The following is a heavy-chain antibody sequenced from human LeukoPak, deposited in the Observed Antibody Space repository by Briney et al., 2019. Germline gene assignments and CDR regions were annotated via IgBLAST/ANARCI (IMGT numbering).Heavy chain of an antibody. CDR1: GFTFSSYA. J-gene: IGHJ4*02. D-gene: IGHD5-12*01. CDR3: AREGDSGYDHEAVYFDY. V-gene: IGHV3-30-3*01. CDR2: ISYDGSNK. Sequence: GGSLRLSCAASGFTFSSYAMHWVRQAPGKGLEWVAVISYDGSNKYYADSVKGRFTISRDNSKNTLYLQMNSLRAEDTAVYYCAREGDSGYDHEAVYFDYWGQGTLVTVSS.